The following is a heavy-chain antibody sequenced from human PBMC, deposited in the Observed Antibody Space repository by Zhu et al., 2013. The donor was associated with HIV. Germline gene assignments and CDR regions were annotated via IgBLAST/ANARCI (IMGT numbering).Heavy chain of an antibody. CDR2: INHSGST. CDR1: GGSFSGYY. CDR3: ARCIAAAGITRVYYFDY. V-gene: IGHV4-34*01. J-gene: IGHJ4*02. D-gene: IGHD6-13*01. Sequence: QVQLQQWGAGLLKPSETLSLTCAVYGGSFSGYYWSWIRQPPGKGLEWIGEINHSGSTNYNPSLKSRVTISVDTSKNQFSLKLSSVTAADTAVYYCARCIAAAGITRVYYFDYWGQGTLVTVSS.